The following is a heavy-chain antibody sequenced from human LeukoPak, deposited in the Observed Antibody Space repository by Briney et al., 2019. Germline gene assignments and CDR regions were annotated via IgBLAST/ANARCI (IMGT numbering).Heavy chain of an antibody. CDR1: GGSFSGYY. CDR3: ARFGRYCSGGSCYRPLFQH. D-gene: IGHD2-15*01. V-gene: IGHV4-34*01. J-gene: IGHJ1*01. CDR2: INHSGST. Sequence: TSETLSLTCAVYGGSFSGYYWSWIRQPPGKGLEWIGEINHSGSTNYNPSLKSRVTISVDTSKNQFSLKLSSVTAADTAVYYCARFGRYCSGGSCYRPLFQHWGQGTLVTVSS.